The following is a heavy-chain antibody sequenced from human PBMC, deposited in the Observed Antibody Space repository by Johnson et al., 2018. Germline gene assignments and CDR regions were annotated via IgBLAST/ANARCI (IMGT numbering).Heavy chain of an antibody. D-gene: IGHD1-7*01. CDR1: GFTFINYV. V-gene: IGHV3-23*04. Sequence: EVQLVESGGALVQPGGSLRLSCVVSGFTFINYVMNWVRQAPWRGLEWISVISESGDTTYYADSVKGRFPISRDESQKTLFLQMSGLSAEDTAVYFCATGHYLAGTTYSQHWGQGTLVTVSS. CDR3: ATGHYLAGTTYSQH. J-gene: IGHJ1*01. CDR2: ISESGDTT.